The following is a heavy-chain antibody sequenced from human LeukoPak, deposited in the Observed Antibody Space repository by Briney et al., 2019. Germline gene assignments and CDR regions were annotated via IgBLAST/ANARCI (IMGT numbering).Heavy chain of an antibody. D-gene: IGHD6-19*01. CDR1: GFTVSSNY. V-gene: IGHV3-53*01. CDR2: IYSGGST. Sequence: GGSLRLSCAASGFTVSSNYMSWVRQAPGKGLEWVSVIYSGGSTYYADSVKGRFTISRDNSKNTLYLQMNSLRAEDTAVYYCARVLSGIAVAGNLPRTIDYWGQGTLVTVSS. CDR3: ARVLSGIAVAGNLPRTIDY. J-gene: IGHJ4*02.